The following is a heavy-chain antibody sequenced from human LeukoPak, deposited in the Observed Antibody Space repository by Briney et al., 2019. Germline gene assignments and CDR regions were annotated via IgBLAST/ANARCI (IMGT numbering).Heavy chain of an antibody. Sequence: GGSLRLSCAASGFTFSTYAMHWARQAPGKGLEWVAVISYDGSKKYYADSVKGRFTISRDNSKNTLYVQMNSLRAEDTAVYYCAREYRGWQDYYFDYWGQGTLVIVSS. CDR1: GFTFSTYA. J-gene: IGHJ4*02. D-gene: IGHD6-19*01. V-gene: IGHV3-30-3*01. CDR2: ISYDGSKK. CDR3: AREYRGWQDYYFDY.